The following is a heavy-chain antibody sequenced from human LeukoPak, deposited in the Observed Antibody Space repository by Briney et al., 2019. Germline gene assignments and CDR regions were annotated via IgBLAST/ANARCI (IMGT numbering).Heavy chain of an antibody. CDR2: ISYDGPNK. J-gene: IGHJ6*04. V-gene: IGHV3-30*18. CDR3: AELGITMIGGV. Sequence: GGSLRLSCAASGFTFSSYGMHWVRQAPGKGLEWVAVISYDGPNKYYADSVKGRFTISRDNSKNTLYLQMNSLRAEDTAMYYCAELGITMIGGVWGKGTTVTISS. CDR1: GFTFSSYG. D-gene: IGHD3-10*02.